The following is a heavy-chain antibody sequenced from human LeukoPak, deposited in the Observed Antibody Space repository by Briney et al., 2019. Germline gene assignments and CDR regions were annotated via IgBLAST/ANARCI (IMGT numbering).Heavy chain of an antibody. CDR3: ATMSHDAFDI. V-gene: IGHV1-46*01. Sequence: ASVKVSCKASGYTFTSYYMHWVRQAPGQGLEWMGIINPSGGSTSYAQEFQVRVTMTRDTSTSTVYMELSSLRSEDTAAYDCATMSHDAFDIWGQGTMVTVSS. CDR1: GYTFTSYY. J-gene: IGHJ3*02. CDR2: INPSGGST. D-gene: IGHD3-10*02.